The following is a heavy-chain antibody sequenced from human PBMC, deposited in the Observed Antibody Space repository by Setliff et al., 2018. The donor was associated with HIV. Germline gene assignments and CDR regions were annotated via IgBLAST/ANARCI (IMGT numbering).Heavy chain of an antibody. CDR1: GGSIRSSSNY. CDR3: ATRGSGSHLRFFDY. D-gene: IGHD2-15*01. V-gene: IGHV4-39*01. CDR2: ISHSGIT. Sequence: KASETLSLTCNVSGGSIRSSSNYWGWIRQSPAKGLEWIGSISHSGITYFNPSLKSRVTMSVDTSKKQFSLKLTSLTAADTAVHYCATRGSGSHLRFFDYWGQGTLVTV. J-gene: IGHJ4*02.